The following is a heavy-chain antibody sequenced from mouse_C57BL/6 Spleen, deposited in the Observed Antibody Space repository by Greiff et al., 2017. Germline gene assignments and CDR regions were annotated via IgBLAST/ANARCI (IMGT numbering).Heavy chain of an antibody. CDR3: ARQGRSWFAY. V-gene: IGHV5-2*01. CDR1: EYEFPSHD. J-gene: IGHJ3*01. Sequence: EVQGVESGGGLVQPGESLKLSCESNEYEFPSHDMSWVRKTPEKRLELVAAINSDGGSTYYPDTMERRFILSRDNTKKALYLQRSSLRCEDTALYYCARQGRSWFAYWGQGTLVTVSA. D-gene: IGHD3-3*01. CDR2: INSDGGST.